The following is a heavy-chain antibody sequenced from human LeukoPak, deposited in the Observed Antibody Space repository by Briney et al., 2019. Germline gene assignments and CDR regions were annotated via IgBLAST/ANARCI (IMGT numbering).Heavy chain of an antibody. D-gene: IGHD1-26*01. Sequence: AGGSLRLSCAASGFTFSSYTINWVRQAPGKGLEWVSSISRSSGYIYYAASVKGRFTISRDNAKNSLYLQMNSLRAEDTAVYYCARDPNLYSGTYETYWGQGTLVTVSS. V-gene: IGHV3-21*04. CDR1: GFTFSSYT. CDR2: ISRSSGYI. CDR3: ARDPNLYSGTYETY. J-gene: IGHJ4*02.